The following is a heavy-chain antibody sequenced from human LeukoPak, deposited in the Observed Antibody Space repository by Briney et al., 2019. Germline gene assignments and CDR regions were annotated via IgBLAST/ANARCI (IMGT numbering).Heavy chain of an antibody. V-gene: IGHV3-11*04. D-gene: IGHD6-19*01. CDR3: ASRLYSSGSFDY. CDR2: ISSSGITI. J-gene: IGHJ4*02. Sequence: GGSLRLSCAASGFTFSDYYMSWIRQAPGKGLEWVSYISSSGITIYYADSVKGRFTISRDNAKNSLYLQMNSLRAEDTAVYYCASRLYSSGSFDYWGQGTLVTVSS. CDR1: GFTFSDYY.